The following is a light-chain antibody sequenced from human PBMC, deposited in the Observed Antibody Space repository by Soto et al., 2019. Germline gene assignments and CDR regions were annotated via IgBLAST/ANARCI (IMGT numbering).Light chain of an antibody. V-gene: IGKV1-5*03. CDR3: QQYNNWPPWA. J-gene: IGKJ1*01. CDR1: QSISIW. Sequence: MTQSPATLFASVGDRVTITCRASQSISIWLAWYQQKPGKAPKLLIYKASNLKSGVPSRFSGSGSGTEFTLTISSLQSEDFAVYYCQQYNNWPPWAVGQVTKVEIK. CDR2: KAS.